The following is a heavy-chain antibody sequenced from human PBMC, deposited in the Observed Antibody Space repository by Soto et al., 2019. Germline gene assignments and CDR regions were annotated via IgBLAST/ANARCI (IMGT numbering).Heavy chain of an antibody. D-gene: IGHD2-21*02. CDR1: GDSITSNSYF. CDR2: IYYSGTT. CDR3: ARDVNVPTVTLDY. Sequence: PSETLSLTCTVSGDSITSNSYFWAWIRQPPGKGLEWIGSIYYSGTTYYNPSLKSRVTISVDRSKNQFSLKLSSVTAADTAVYYCARDVNVPTVTLDYWGQGTVVTVSS. J-gene: IGHJ4*02. V-gene: IGHV4-39*02.